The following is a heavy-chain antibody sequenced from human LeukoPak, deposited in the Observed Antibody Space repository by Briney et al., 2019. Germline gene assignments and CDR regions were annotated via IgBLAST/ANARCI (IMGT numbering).Heavy chain of an antibody. Sequence: PSETLSPTCTVSGGSISSYYWSWIRQPAGKGLEWIGRIYTSGSTNYNPSLKSQVTMSVDTSKNQFSLKLSSVTAADTAVYYCARGSAFNPTYYYGSGSYGWGQGTLVTVSS. CDR2: IYTSGST. CDR3: ARGSAFNPTYYYGSGSYG. D-gene: IGHD3-10*01. CDR1: GGSISSYY. V-gene: IGHV4-4*07. J-gene: IGHJ4*02.